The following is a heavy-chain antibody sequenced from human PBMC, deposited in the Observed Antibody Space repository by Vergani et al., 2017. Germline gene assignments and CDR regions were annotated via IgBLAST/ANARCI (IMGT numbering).Heavy chain of an antibody. CDR1: GFTFSGSA. V-gene: IGHV3-73*01. CDR3: VRARVCGGGRCTPNMDV. Sequence: EVQLVESGGGLVQPGGSLKLSCAASGFTFSGSAMHWVRQASGKGLEWVGRIRSKANSYATAYAASVKGRFTISRDDSKNTAYLQMNSLKTEDTAVYYCVRARVCGGGRCTPNMDVWGKGTTVTVSS. D-gene: IGHD2-15*01. J-gene: IGHJ6*03. CDR2: IRSKANSYAT.